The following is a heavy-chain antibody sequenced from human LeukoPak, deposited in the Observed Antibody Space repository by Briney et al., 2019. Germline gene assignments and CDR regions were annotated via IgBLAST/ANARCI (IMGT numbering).Heavy chain of an antibody. D-gene: IGHD3-22*01. J-gene: IGHJ4*02. V-gene: IGHV1-2*06. CDR1: GYTFTGYY. CDR3: AGEYDSSAYGFDY. CDR2: INPNSGGT. Sequence: ASVKVSCKASGYTFTGYYKHWVRQAPGQGLEWMGRINPNSGGTNYAQKFQGRVTMTRDTSISTAYMELSRLRSDDTAVYYCAGEYDSSAYGFDYWGQGTLVTVSS.